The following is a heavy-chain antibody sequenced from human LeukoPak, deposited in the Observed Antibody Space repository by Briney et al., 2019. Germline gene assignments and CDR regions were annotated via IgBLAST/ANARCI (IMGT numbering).Heavy chain of an antibody. CDR3: ARGPFSSWSYFDY. D-gene: IGHD3-3*01. CDR2: MNPNSGDT. V-gene: IGHV1-8*01. J-gene: IGHJ4*02. Sequence: ASVKVSCKASGYTFTNYDINWVRQATGQGLEWMGWMNPNSGDTGYAQKFQGRVTMTSSTSISTAYMELISPTSEDTAVYYCARGPFSSWSYFDYWGQGTLVTVSS. CDR1: GYTFTNYD.